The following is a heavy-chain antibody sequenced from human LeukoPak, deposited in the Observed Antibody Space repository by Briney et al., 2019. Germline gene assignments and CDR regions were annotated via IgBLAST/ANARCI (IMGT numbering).Heavy chain of an antibody. D-gene: IGHD3-10*01. CDR2: INPNSGGT. V-gene: IGHV1-2*02. Sequence: ASVKVSCKASGYTFTGYYMHWVRQAPGQGLEWMGWINPNSGGTNYAQKFQGRVTMTRDTSISTAYMELSRLRSDDTAVYYCATSRYGSGSYYPIDYWGQGTLVTVSS. CDR1: GYTFTGYY. CDR3: ATSRYGSGSYYPIDY. J-gene: IGHJ4*02.